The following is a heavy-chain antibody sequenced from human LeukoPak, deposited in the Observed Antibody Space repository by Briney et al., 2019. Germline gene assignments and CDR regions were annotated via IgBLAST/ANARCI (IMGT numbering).Heavy chain of an antibody. CDR3: VRGNYNFDY. Sequence: SQTLSLTCAISGESVSSTGASWNWIRQSPSRGLEWLGRTYYRSKWYYEYALSVQSRIIVALDTSKNQFSLQLNSVTPEDTAVYYCVRGNYNFDYWGQGPLVTVSS. J-gene: IGHJ4*02. CDR2: TYYRSKWYY. D-gene: IGHD5-24*01. CDR1: GESVSSTGAS. V-gene: IGHV6-1*01.